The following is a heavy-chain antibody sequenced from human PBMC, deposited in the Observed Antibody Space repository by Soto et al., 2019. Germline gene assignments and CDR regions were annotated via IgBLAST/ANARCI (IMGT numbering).Heavy chain of an antibody. J-gene: IGHJ4*02. CDR1: GGALSGYY. D-gene: IGHD3-10*01. CDR2: INHSGSA. Sequence: QVQVQQWGSGLLKPSETLSLTCAVSGGALSGYYWSWIRQSPVNGLEWIGQINHSGSANYYPSIKSRVNIFVHTSGNEFSLELSSVPSAATSVYYCARATGHYASGPYEGGYYDFDYWGQGTLVTVSS. V-gene: IGHV4-34*01. CDR3: ARATGHYASGPYEGGYYDFDY.